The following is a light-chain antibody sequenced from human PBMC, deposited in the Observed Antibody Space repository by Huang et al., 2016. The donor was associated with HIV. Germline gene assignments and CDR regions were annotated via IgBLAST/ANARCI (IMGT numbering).Light chain of an antibody. CDR1: QTVSSSN. J-gene: IGKJ1*01. V-gene: IGKV3-20*01. Sequence: EIVLTQSPGTLSLSPGERATLSCRASQTVSSSNLAWFQQKAGQAPRLLIYNAFRRATGIPERFSGSGAGTDFTLTISRLEPEDFAVYYCQQYGTSPRTCGQGTKLDIK. CDR2: NAF. CDR3: QQYGTSPRT.